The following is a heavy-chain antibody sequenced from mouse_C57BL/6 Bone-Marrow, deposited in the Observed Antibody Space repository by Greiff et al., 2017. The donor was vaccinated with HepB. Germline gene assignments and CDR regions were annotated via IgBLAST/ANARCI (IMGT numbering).Heavy chain of an antibody. J-gene: IGHJ1*03. CDR3: ARGKFPLTTVVARYFDV. CDR1: GYTFTSYW. V-gene: IGHV1-69*01. D-gene: IGHD1-1*01. CDR2: IDPSDSYT. Sequence: VQLQESGAELVMPGASVKLSCKASGYTFTSYWMHWVKQRPGQGLEWIGEIDPSDSYTNYNQKFKGKSTLTVDKSSSTAYMQLSSLTSEDSAVYYCARGKFPLTTVVARYFDVWGTGTTVTVSS.